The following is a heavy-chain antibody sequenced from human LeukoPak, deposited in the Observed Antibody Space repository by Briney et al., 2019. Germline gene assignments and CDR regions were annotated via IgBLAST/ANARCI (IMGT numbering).Heavy chain of an antibody. Sequence: ASVKVSCKASGGTFSSYAISWVRQAPGQGLEWMGGIIPIFGTANYAQKFQGRVTITADESTSTAYMELSSLRSEDTAVYYCATPPVEMATIDIYYFDYRGQGTLVTVSS. CDR3: ATPPVEMATIDIYYFDY. CDR1: GGTFSSYA. J-gene: IGHJ4*02. CDR2: IIPIFGTA. V-gene: IGHV1-69*13. D-gene: IGHD5-24*01.